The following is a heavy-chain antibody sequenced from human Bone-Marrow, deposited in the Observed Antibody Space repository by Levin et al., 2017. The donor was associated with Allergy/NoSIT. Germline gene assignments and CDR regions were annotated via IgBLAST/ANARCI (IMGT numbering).Heavy chain of an antibody. V-gene: IGHV3-72*01. CDR2: IRNKKGRFTT. D-gene: IGHD6-25*01. J-gene: IGHJ4*02. Sequence: GGSLRLSCAASGFTFSDPYMNWVRQAPGQGLEWVARIRNKKGRFTTEYAASVKGRFTISRDDSKNSLYLQMNSLKIDDTAVYFCSTDRSGSPDYWGQGTLVTVSS. CDR1: GFTFSDPY. CDR3: STDRSGSPDY.